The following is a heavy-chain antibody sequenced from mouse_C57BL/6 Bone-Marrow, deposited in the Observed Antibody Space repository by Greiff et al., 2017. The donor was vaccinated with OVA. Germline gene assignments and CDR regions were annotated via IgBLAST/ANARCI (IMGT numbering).Heavy chain of an antibody. D-gene: IGHD3-1*01. V-gene: IGHV5-12*01. J-gene: IGHJ4*01. CDR1: GFTFSDYY. Sequence: EVKLMESGGGLVQPGGSLKLSCAASGFTFSDYYMYWVRQTPEKRLEWVAYISNGGGSTYYPDTVKGRFTISRDNAKNTLYLQMSRLKSEDTAMYYCARHRGRGYYAMDYWGQGTSVTVSS. CDR3: ARHRGRGYYAMDY. CDR2: ISNGGGST.